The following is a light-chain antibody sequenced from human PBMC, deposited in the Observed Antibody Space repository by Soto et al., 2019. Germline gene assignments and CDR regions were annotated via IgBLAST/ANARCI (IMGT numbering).Light chain of an antibody. CDR2: AAS. Sequence: DIQMAQSPSSVSASVGDRVTITCRASQGISSSLAWYQQRPGKAPKLLIYAASNLQNVVPSRFSGSGSGTDFTLTISSLQPEDFATYYCQQAKNFPWTFGQGTRVEIK. CDR3: QQAKNFPWT. J-gene: IGKJ1*01. CDR1: QGISSS. V-gene: IGKV1-12*01.